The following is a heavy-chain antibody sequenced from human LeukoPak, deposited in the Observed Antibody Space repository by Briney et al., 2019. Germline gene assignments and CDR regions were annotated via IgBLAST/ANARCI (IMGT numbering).Heavy chain of an antibody. D-gene: IGHD6-13*01. CDR1: GYTFTSYG. Sequence: ASVKVSCKASGYTFTSYGISWVRQAPGQGLEWMGWISAYNGNTNYAQKLQGRVTMTTDTSTSTAYMELRSLRSDDTAVYYRARDPGSSSWYAYYYYSMDVWGQGTTVTVSS. V-gene: IGHV1-18*01. CDR2: ISAYNGNT. CDR3: ARDPGSSSWYAYYYYSMDV. J-gene: IGHJ6*02.